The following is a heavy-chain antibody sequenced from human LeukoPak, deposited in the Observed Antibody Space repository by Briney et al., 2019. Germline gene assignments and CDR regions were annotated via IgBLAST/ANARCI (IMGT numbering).Heavy chain of an antibody. CDR2: IIPIFGTA. CDR1: GYTFTSYD. Sequence: ASVKVSCKASGYTFTSYDINWVRQAPGQGLEWMGGIIPIFGTANYAQKFQGRVTITADESTSTAYMELSSPRSEDTAVYYCARIGRYFDADYFDYWGQGTLVTVSS. V-gene: IGHV1-69*13. D-gene: IGHD3-9*01. J-gene: IGHJ4*02. CDR3: ARIGRYFDADYFDY.